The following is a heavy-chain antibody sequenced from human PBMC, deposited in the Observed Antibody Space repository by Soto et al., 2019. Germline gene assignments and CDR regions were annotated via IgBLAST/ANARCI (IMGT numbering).Heavy chain of an antibody. CDR1: GGSISSGGYY. D-gene: IGHD5-18*01. CDR2: IYYSGST. V-gene: IGHV4-31*03. J-gene: IGHJ4*02. Sequence: SETLSLTCTVSGGSISSGGYYWSWIRQHPGKGLEWIGYIYYSGSTYYNPSLKSRVTISVDTSKNQFSLKLSSVTAADTAVYYCARARGYSYGPGGTFDYWGQGTLVTVSS. CDR3: ARARGYSYGPGGTFDY.